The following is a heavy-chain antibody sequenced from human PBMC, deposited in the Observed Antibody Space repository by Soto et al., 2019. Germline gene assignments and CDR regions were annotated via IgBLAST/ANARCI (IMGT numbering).Heavy chain of an antibody. CDR1: GFNFSSHT. Sequence: EVQVVESGGGLVKPGGSLRLSCAASGFNFSSHTMTWVRQAPGKGLEWVSSISSTNSYIHYADSVKGRFTISRDNAKNSLFLQMNSLRAEDTALYYCAGRVAAGGGMDVWGQGTTVSVSS. J-gene: IGHJ6*02. V-gene: IGHV3-21*02. CDR2: ISSTNSYI. CDR3: AGRVAAGGGMDV. D-gene: IGHD6-13*01.